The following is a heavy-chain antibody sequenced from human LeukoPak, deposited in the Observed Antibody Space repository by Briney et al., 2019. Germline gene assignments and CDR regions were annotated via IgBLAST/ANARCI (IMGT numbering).Heavy chain of an antibody. D-gene: IGHD1-1*01. Sequence: GGSLRLSCAGAGFSITDHHMDWVRQGPGKGLEWIGRSATTKPNSCTTQYAASVRGRFTISRDDSQNSLYLHLNSPKTEDTAVYYCARVVTTGSGWYHLDNWGLGTLVTVSS. CDR1: GFSITDHH. CDR2: SATTKPNSCTT. V-gene: IGHV3-72*01. CDR3: ARVVTTGSGWYHLDN. J-gene: IGHJ4*02.